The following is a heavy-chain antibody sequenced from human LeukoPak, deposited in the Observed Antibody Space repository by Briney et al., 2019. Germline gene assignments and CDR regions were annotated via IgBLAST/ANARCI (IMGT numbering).Heavy chain of an antibody. J-gene: IGHJ4*02. D-gene: IGHD3-22*01. V-gene: IGHV7-4-1*02. CDR2: INTNTGNP. Sequence: ASVKVSCKASGYTFTSYAMNWVRQAPGQGLEWMGWINTNTGNPTYAQGFTGRFVFSLDTSVSTAYLQISSLKAEDTAVYYCASGVYYYDSSGYYGVDYWGQGTLVTVSS. CDR1: GYTFTSYA. CDR3: ASGVYYYDSSGYYGVDY.